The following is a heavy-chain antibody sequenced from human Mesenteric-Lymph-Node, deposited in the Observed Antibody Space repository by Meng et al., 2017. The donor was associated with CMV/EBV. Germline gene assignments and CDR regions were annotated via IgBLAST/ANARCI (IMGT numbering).Heavy chain of an antibody. CDR1: GGSISDYY. Sequence: GSLRLSCTVSGGSISDYYWSWIRQPPGKGLEWIGYIYYSGTANYNPSLKSRVTMSLDTSKNQFSLKLSSVTAADTAVYYCARDRSYYYDYWGQGMLVTVSS. D-gene: IGHD1-26*01. CDR2: IYYSGTA. V-gene: IGHV4-59*01. J-gene: IGHJ4*02. CDR3: ARDRSYYYDY.